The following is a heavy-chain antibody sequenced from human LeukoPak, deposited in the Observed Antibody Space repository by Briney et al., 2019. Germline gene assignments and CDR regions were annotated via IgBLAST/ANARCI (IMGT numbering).Heavy chain of an antibody. D-gene: IGHD3-22*01. CDR3: ARDTPYDTPI. V-gene: IGHV3-48*01. CDR1: GFTFSSYS. Sequence: GGSLRLSCAASGFTFSSYSMNWVRQAPGKGLEWVSYISSSRSSIYYADSVKGRFIISRDNAKNSLYLQINSLRAEDTAVYYCARDTPYDTPIWGQGTMVTVSS. CDR2: ISSSRSSI. J-gene: IGHJ3*02.